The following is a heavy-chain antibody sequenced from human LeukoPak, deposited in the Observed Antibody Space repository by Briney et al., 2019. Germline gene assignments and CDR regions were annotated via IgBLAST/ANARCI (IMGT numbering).Heavy chain of an antibody. CDR2: IYYSGTT. CDR1: GGSISSSPYY. V-gene: IGHV4-39*07. CDR3: AKGAGGLSNYNWFDP. J-gene: IGHJ5*02. Sequence: SETLSLTCTVSGGSISSSPYYWGWIRQPPGKGLEWIGSIYYSGTTHYSPSLESRVTISVDTSKNQFSLKLASVTAADTAIYYCAKGAGGLSNYNWFDPWGQGTLVTVSS. D-gene: IGHD1-14*01.